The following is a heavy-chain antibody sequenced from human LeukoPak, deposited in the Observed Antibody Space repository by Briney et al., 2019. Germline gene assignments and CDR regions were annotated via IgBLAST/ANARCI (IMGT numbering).Heavy chain of an antibody. V-gene: IGHV1-2*02. CDR2: INPNSGGT. CDR3: ARGYCSGGSCYGGVWFDP. D-gene: IGHD2-15*01. Sequence: ASVKVSCKASGYTFTGYYMHWVRQAPGQGLEWMEWINPNSGGTNYAQKFQGRVTMTRDTSISTAYMELSRLRSDDTAVYYCARGYCSGGSCYGGVWFDPWGQGTLVTVSS. CDR1: GYTFTGYY. J-gene: IGHJ5*02.